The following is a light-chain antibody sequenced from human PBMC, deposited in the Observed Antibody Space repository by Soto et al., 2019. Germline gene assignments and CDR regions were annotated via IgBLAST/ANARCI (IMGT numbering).Light chain of an antibody. Sequence: QSVLTQPPSVSAAPGQKVTISCSGSSSNIGNNYVSWYQQLPGTAPKLLIYDNDKRPSGIPDRFSGSKSGTSATLGITGLQTGDEAGYYCGTWDGSLNTQIFGGGTKLTVL. CDR3: GTWDGSLNTQI. CDR1: SSNIGNNY. J-gene: IGLJ2*01. V-gene: IGLV1-51*01. CDR2: DND.